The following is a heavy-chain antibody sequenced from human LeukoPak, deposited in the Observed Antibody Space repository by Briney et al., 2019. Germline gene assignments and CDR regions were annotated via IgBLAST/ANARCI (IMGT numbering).Heavy chain of an antibody. V-gene: IGHV3-48*04. CDR3: ARERGYSSARGYFDY. CDR1: GFTFSSYA. D-gene: IGHD6-19*01. J-gene: IGHJ4*02. Sequence: GGSLRLSCAVSGFTFSSYAMNWVRQAPGKGLEWVSYISSSSTIIYHADSVKGRFTIPRDNAKNSLYLQMNSLRAEDTAVYYCARERGYSSARGYFDYWGQGTLVTVSS. CDR2: ISSSSTII.